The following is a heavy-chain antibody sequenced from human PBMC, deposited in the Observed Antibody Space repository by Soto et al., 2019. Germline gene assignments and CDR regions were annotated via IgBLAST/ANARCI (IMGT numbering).Heavy chain of an antibody. CDR2: ISSSGTTI. D-gene: IGHD7-27*01. CDR3: AITNWGPYYYYGMDV. J-gene: IGHJ6*02. V-gene: IGHV3-11*01. CDR1: GFTFSDYS. Sequence: QVQLVESGGGLVKPGGSLRLSCAASGFTFSDYSMSWIRQAPGKGLEWVSYISSSGTTIYYADSVKGRFTISRDNAKNSRYLHMNTMTAEDTSVDYCAITNWGPYYYYGMDVWGQVTTVTVSS.